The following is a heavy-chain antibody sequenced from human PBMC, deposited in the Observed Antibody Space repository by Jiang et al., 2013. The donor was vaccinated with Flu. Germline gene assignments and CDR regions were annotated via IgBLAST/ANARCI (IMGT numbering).Heavy chain of an antibody. V-gene: IGHV1-2*02. CDR2: INPNSGAT. Sequence: QLVESGAEVKKPGASVKVSCKTSGYTFTDYYAHWVRQAPGQGLEWVGWINPNSGATTYAEKFQDRVTITRDTSISTAYMELSSLRSDDTAVYYCAGEHGSYYPHWGQGTLVTVSS. CDR3: AGEHGSYYPH. D-gene: IGHD3-10*01. J-gene: IGHJ1*01. CDR1: GYTFTDYY.